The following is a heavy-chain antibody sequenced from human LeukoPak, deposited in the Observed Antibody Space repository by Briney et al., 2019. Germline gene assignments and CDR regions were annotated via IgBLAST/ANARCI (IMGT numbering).Heavy chain of an antibody. J-gene: IGHJ4*02. CDR2: IYYSGST. CDR3: ARVPWFGESGFDY. Sequence: SETLSLTCTLSVGSISSYYWSWLRQPPGKGLEWIGYIYYSGSTNYNPSLKSQVTISVDTSKNQFSLKLSTVTAADTAVYYCARVPWFGESGFDYWGQGTLVTVSS. CDR1: VGSISSYY. D-gene: IGHD3-10*01. V-gene: IGHV4-59*01.